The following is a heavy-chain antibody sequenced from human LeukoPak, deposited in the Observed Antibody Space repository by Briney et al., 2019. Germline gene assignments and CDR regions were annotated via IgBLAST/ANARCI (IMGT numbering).Heavy chain of an antibody. CDR2: ISSSSYYI. J-gene: IGHJ4*02. Sequence: GGSLRLSCTASGFTFSTYTMNWVRQAPGKELEWVPSISSSSYYIYYADSVKGRFTISRDNAKNSLFLQMNSLRAEDTAVYYCGAAYSGSSPFDYWGQGTLVTVSS. CDR1: GFTFSTYT. D-gene: IGHD1-26*01. V-gene: IGHV3-21*01. CDR3: GAAYSGSSPFDY.